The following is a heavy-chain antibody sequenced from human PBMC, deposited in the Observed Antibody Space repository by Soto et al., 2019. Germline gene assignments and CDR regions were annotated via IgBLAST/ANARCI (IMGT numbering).Heavy chain of an antibody. V-gene: IGHV3-15*07. J-gene: IGHJ4*02. D-gene: IGHD3-10*01. CDR1: GFTFSNAW. CDR3: TTDYDVLLWFGDFDY. CDR2: IKSKTDGGTT. Sequence: GGSLRLSCAASGFTFSNAWMNWVRQAPGKGLEWVGRIKSKTDGGTTDYAAPVKGRFTISRDDSKNTLYLQMNSLKTEDTAVYYCTTDYDVLLWFGDFDYWGQGTLVTVSS.